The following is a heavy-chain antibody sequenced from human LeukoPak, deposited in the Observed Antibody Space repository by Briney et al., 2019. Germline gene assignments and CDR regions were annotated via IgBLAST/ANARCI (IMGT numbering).Heavy chain of an antibody. Sequence: PGGSLRLSCAASGFTFSNYAIYWVRQAPGKGLEYVSAISSNGGSAYYANSVKGRFTISRDNSKNTLYLQMGSLRAEDTAVYYCRGARGPNDYWGQGTLVTVSS. V-gene: IGHV3-64*01. CDR1: GFTFSNYA. CDR3: RGARGPNDY. J-gene: IGHJ4*02. CDR2: ISSNGGSA.